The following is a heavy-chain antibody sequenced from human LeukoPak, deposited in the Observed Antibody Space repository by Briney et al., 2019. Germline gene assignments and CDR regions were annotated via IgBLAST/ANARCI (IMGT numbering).Heavy chain of an antibody. V-gene: IGHV5-51*01. CDR3: ACRDLTSTWSFP. CDR1: GYSFTSYW. D-gene: IGHD6-13*01. Sequence: GESLKISCQGFGYSFTSYWIGWVRQMPGKGMEWMGVIYPGDSRIRYNPSFQGQVTISVDESISTAYLQWVSLRASDSAMYYCACRDLTSTWSFPWGQGTLVTVSS. J-gene: IGHJ5*02. CDR2: IYPGDSRI.